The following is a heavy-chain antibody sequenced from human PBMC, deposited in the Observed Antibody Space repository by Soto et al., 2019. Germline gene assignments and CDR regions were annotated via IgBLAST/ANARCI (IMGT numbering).Heavy chain of an antibody. V-gene: IGHV1-18*01. J-gene: IGHJ5*02. CDR2: ISAYNGNT. CDR1: GYSFTSYG. Sequence: QVQLVQSGAEVKKPGASVKVSCKASGYSFTSYGISWVRQAPGQGLEWMGWISAYNGNTNYAQKLQGRVTMTTDTSTSTAYMELRSLRSDDTAVYYCARTYYYGSGTGRGNWFDPWGQGTLVTVSS. CDR3: ARTYYYGSGTGRGNWFDP. D-gene: IGHD3-10*01.